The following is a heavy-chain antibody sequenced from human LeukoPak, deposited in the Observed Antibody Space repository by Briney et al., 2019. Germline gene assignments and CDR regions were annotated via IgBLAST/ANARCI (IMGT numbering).Heavy chain of an antibody. CDR1: GGSISSYY. CDR3: ASHSSSWYTAFDY. J-gene: IGHJ4*02. D-gene: IGHD6-13*01. V-gene: IGHV4-59*01. Sequence: SGTLSLTCTVSGGSISSYYWSWIRQPPGKGLEWIGYIYYSGSTNYNPSLKSRVTISVDTSKNQFSLKLSSVTAADTAVYYCASHSSSWYTAFDYWGQGTLVTVSS. CDR2: IYYSGST.